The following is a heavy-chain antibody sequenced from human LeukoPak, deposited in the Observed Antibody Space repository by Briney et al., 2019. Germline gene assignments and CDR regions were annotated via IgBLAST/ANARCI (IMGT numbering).Heavy chain of an antibody. CDR1: GFTFSNYA. D-gene: IGHD6-19*01. J-gene: IGHJ4*02. CDR2: ISYDGSNK. Sequence: GGSLRLSCAASGFTFSNYAMHWVRQAPGKGLEWVAVISYDGSNKYYADSVKGRFTISRDNSKNTLYLQMNSLRAEDTAVYYCARDRTSSGWPGLFVDYWGQGTLVTVSS. V-gene: IGHV3-30-3*01. CDR3: ARDRTSSGWPGLFVDY.